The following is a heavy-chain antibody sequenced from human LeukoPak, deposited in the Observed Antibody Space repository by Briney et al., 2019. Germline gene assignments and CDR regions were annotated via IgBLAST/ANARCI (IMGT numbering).Heavy chain of an antibody. J-gene: IGHJ4*02. V-gene: IGHV1-69*04. D-gene: IGHD6-13*01. CDR1: VGTFSSYA. CDR3: ARSPQPLGFAGTGYYFDY. CDR2: IIPILGIA. Sequence: ASVKVSCKASVGTFSSYAISWVRQAPGQGLEWMGRIIPILGIANYAQKFQGRVTITADKSTSTAYMELSSLRSEDTAVYYCARSPQPLGFAGTGYYFDYWGQGTLVTVSS.